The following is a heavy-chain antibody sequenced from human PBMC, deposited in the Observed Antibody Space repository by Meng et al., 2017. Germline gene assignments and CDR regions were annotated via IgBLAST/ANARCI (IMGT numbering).Heavy chain of an antibody. J-gene: IGHJ6*02. V-gene: IGHV3-53*05. D-gene: IGHD3-3*01. Sequence: GESLKISCAASGFTVSSNYMSWVCQAPGKGLEWVSVIYSGGSTYYADSVKGRFTISRDNSKNTLYLQMNSLRAEDTAVYYCARERKDDFWSGYYSYYYYYGMDVWGQGTTVTVSS. CDR3: ARERKDDFWSGYYSYYYYYGMDV. CDR2: IYSGGST. CDR1: GFTVSSNY.